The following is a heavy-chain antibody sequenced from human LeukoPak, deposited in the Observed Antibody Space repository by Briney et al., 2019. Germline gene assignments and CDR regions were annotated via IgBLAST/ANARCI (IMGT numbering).Heavy chain of an antibody. V-gene: IGHV3-7*01. Sequence: GGSLRLSCAASGFTFSSYWMSWVRQAPGKGLEWVANIKQDGSEKYYVDSVKGRFTISRDNAKNSLNLQMNSLRAEDTAVYYCARDLVGSIAAAGLQGGWGQGTLVTVSS. CDR1: GFTFSSYW. J-gene: IGHJ4*02. CDR2: IKQDGSEK. CDR3: ARDLVGSIAAAGLQGG. D-gene: IGHD6-13*01.